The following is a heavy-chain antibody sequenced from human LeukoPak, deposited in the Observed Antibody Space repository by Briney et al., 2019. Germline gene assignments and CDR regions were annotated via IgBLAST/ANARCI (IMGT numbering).Heavy chain of an antibody. CDR2: ISSSGDST. V-gene: IGHV3-23*01. J-gene: IGHJ4*02. D-gene: IGHD2-15*01. CDR3: AKRAVGAAYYFDY. Sequence: GGSLRLSCAASGFTFSSYVMSWVRQAPGKGLKWVSDISSSGDSTHYADSVKGRFTISRDNSKNTLFLQMNSLRAEDTAVYYCAKRAVGAAYYFDYWGQGTLVTVSS. CDR1: GFTFSSYV.